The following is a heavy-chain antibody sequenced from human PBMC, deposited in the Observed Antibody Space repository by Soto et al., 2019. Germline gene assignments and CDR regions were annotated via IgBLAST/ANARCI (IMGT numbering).Heavy chain of an antibody. CDR1: GGSISSSSYY. Sequence: QLQLQESGPGLVKPSETLSLTCTVSGGSISSSSYYWGWIRQPPGKGLEWIGSIYYSGSTYYNPSLKSRVTISVDTSKNQFSLKLSSVTAADTAVYYCARQTSCTNGVCYSPSVNWYFDLWGRGTLVTVSS. D-gene: IGHD2-8*01. V-gene: IGHV4-39*01. J-gene: IGHJ2*01. CDR2: IYYSGST. CDR3: ARQTSCTNGVCYSPSVNWYFDL.